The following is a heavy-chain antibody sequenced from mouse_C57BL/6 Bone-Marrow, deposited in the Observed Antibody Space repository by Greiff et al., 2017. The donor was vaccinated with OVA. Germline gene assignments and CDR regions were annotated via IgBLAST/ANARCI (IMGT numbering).Heavy chain of an antibody. CDR1: GYTFTSYG. D-gene: IGHD1-1*01. Sequence: VQLKQSGAELARPGASVKLSCKASGYTFTSYGISWVKQRTGQGLEWIGEIYPRSGNTYYNEKFKGKATLTADKSSSTAYMELRSLTSEDSAVYFCARRSFTTVVAENWYFDVWGTGTTVTVSS. CDR3: ARRSFTTVVAENWYFDV. V-gene: IGHV1-81*01. J-gene: IGHJ1*03. CDR2: IYPRSGNT.